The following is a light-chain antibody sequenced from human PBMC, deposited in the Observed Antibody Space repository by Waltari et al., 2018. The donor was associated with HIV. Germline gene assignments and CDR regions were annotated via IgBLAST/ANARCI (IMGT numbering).Light chain of an antibody. V-gene: IGLV1-44*01. CDR3: ATWDDSLNGV. CDR2: MNN. Sequence: HSVLTQPPSASGTPGQTVIISCSGNTSTIANNDVTWYQHFPGSVPKLLIYMNNYRPSGVPDRFAGSRSGTSASLTISGLQIEDEAQYYCATWDDSLNGVFGAGTRLTVL. J-gene: IGLJ3*02. CDR1: TSTIANND.